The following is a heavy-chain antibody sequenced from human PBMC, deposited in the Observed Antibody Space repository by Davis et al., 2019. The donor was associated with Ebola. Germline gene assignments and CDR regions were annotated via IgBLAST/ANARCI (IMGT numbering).Heavy chain of an antibody. J-gene: IGHJ6*02. Sequence: SETLSLTCTVSGGSISSSYWSWIRQPPGKGLEWIGYIYHSESSNYNPSLKSRVTISVDTSKNQFSLKLSSVTAADTAVYYCARHSTKGYVWGQGTTVTVSS. CDR3: ARHSTKGYV. CDR1: GGSISSSY. D-gene: IGHD2-8*01. V-gene: IGHV4-59*08. CDR2: IYHSESS.